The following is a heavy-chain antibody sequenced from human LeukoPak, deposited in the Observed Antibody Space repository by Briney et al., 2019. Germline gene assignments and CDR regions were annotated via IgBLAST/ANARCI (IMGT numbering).Heavy chain of an antibody. CDR2: INWNTDDI. J-gene: IGHJ4*02. Sequence: GRSLRLSCAASGFNFYDYALHWVRQVPGKGLQWVSGINWNTDDIGHADSVKGRFTISRDNAKNSVYLQMNNLRAEDTAVYYCAKGYHRDFWSGSYFDYWGQGTLVTVSS. D-gene: IGHD3-3*01. CDR1: GFNFYDYA. CDR3: AKGYHRDFWSGSYFDY. V-gene: IGHV3-9*01.